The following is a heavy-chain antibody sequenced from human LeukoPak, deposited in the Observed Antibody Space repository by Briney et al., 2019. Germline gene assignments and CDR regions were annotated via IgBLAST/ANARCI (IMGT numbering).Heavy chain of an antibody. Sequence: SETLSLTCTVSGGSISSYYWSWIRQPPGKGLEWIGYIYYSGSTNYNPSLKSRVTISVDTSKNQFSLKLSSVTAADTAVYYCARDTQGDYDFWSGYYKAWFDPWGQGTLVTVSS. D-gene: IGHD3-3*01. CDR1: GGSISSYY. V-gene: IGHV4-59*12. CDR2: IYYSGST. J-gene: IGHJ5*02. CDR3: ARDTQGDYDFWSGYYKAWFDP.